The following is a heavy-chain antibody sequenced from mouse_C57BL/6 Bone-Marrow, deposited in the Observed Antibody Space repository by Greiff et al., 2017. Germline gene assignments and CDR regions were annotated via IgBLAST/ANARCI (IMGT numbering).Heavy chain of an antibody. J-gene: IGHJ2*01. CDR1: GYTFTDYN. Sequence: VQLQQSGPELVKPGASVKMSCKASGYTFTDYNMHWVKQSHGKSLEWIGYINPNNGGTSYNPKFKGKATLTVNKYSSTAYMGLRSLTSEDSSVYYCARWGQGYFDYWGQGTTLTVSS. V-gene: IGHV1-22*01. CDR2: INPNNGGT. CDR3: ARWGQGYFDY.